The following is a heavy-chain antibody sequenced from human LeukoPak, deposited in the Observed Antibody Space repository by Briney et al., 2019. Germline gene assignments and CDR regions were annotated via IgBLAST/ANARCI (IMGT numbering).Heavy chain of an antibody. J-gene: IGHJ4*02. CDR3: ARGSADPY. V-gene: IGHV3-74*01. CDR1: GFTFSSYW. D-gene: IGHD1-26*01. Sequence: GGSLRLSCAASGFTFSSYWMHWVRQAPGKGLVWVSHINRDGSSTNYADSVKGRFTISRDNAKNTLYLQMNSLRAEDTAVYYCARGSADPYWGQGTLVTVSS. CDR2: INRDGSST.